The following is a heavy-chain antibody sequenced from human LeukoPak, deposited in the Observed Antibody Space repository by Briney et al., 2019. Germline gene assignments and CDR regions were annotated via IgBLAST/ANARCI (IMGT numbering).Heavy chain of an antibody. CDR3: ARGHQAYYYGSGSENFDY. Sequence: ASVKVSCKASGYTFTGYYMHWVRQAPGQGLEWMGWINPNSGGTNYAQKFQGRVTMTRNTSISTAYMELSSLRSEDTAVYYCARGHQAYYYGSGSENFDYWGQGTLVTVSS. J-gene: IGHJ4*02. V-gene: IGHV1-2*02. CDR2: INPNSGGT. CDR1: GYTFTGYY. D-gene: IGHD3-10*01.